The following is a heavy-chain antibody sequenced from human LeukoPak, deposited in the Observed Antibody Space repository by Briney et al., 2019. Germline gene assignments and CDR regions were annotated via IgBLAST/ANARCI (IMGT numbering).Heavy chain of an antibody. V-gene: IGHV6-1*01. Sequence: SQTLSLTCAISGDSVSSNSAAWNWIRQSPSRGLEWLGRTYYRSKWYNDYAVSVKSRITINPDTSKNQFSLQLNSVTPEDTAVYYCARHKKLPDVLRGLRAFDIWGQGTMVTVSS. CDR1: GDSVSSNSAA. CDR2: TYYRSKWYN. J-gene: IGHJ3*02. D-gene: IGHD3-10*01. CDR3: ARHKKLPDVLRGLRAFDI.